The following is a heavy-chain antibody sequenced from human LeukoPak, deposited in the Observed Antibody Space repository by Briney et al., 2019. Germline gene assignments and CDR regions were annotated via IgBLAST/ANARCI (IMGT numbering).Heavy chain of an antibody. J-gene: IGHJ3*02. CDR3: AKDAYYYDSSGYSPYDAFDI. V-gene: IGHV3-23*01. CDR2: ISVSGGST. Sequence: GGSLRLSCAASGFTFSSYAMSWVRQAPGKGLEWVSAISVSGGSTYYAHSVKGRFTISRDNSKNTLYLQMNSLRAEDTAVYYCAKDAYYYDSSGYSPYDAFDIWGQGAMVTVSS. D-gene: IGHD3-22*01. CDR1: GFTFSSYA.